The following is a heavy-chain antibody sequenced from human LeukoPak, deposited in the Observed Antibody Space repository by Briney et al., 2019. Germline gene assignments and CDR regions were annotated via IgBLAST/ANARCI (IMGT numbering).Heavy chain of an antibody. D-gene: IGHD6-25*01. Sequence: GGSLRLSCAVSGFTFNEYVMSWVRQAPGSGLEWVSAVSSSGFSTYYADSVKGRFTISRDNFKNTLYLQLNSLRGEDTPVYYCVKEAEKSGTYYMEGLGKGTTVTGSS. CDR1: GFTFNEYV. V-gene: IGHV3-23*01. J-gene: IGHJ6*03. CDR3: VKEAEKSGTYYMEG. CDR2: VSSSGFST.